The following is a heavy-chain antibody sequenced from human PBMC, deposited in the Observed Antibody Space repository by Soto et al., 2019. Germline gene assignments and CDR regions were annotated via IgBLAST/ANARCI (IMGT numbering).Heavy chain of an antibody. J-gene: IGHJ6*02. V-gene: IGHV1-18*01. Sequence: ASVKVSFKASGYTFTSYDIKWVRQATGQGLEWMGWISAYNGYTNYAQKLRGRVTMTTDTSTSTAYMELRSLRSDDTAVYYCARDPTIFGVVQNYGMDVWGQGTTVTVSS. CDR1: GYTFTSYD. CDR3: ARDPTIFGVVQNYGMDV. CDR2: ISAYNGYT. D-gene: IGHD3-3*01.